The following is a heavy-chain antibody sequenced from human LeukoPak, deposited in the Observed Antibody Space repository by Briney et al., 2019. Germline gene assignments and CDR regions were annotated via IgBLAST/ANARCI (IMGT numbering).Heavy chain of an antibody. CDR1: GGSISSGNYY. D-gene: IGHD4-17*01. CDR3: ARGHHDYEDLLGDY. J-gene: IGHJ4*02. CDR2: MYYSGTT. V-gene: IGHV4-39*07. Sequence: SETLSLTCSVSGGSISSGNYYWGWIRQTPGKGLEWIGSMYYSGTTYYNPSLKSRVTISVDTSKNQFSLKLSSVTAADTAVYYCARGHHDYEDLLGDYWGQGTLVTVSS.